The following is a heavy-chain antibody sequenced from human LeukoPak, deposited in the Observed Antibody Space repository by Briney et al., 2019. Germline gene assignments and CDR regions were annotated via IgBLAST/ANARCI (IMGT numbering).Heavy chain of an antibody. D-gene: IGHD2-21*02. J-gene: IGHJ4*02. CDR3: ARGNIVVVTATWDY. Sequence: GGSLRLSCSASGFIFSKYAMKWVRQAPGKGLECVSTISNTGSHIYDADSVKGRFTISRDNAKNSLYLQMNSLRAEDTAVYYCARGNIVVVTATWDYWGQGTLVTVSS. CDR2: ISNTGSHI. V-gene: IGHV3-21*01. CDR1: GFIFSKYA.